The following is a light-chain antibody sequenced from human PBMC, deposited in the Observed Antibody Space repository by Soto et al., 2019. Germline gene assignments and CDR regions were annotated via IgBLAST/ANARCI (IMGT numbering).Light chain of an antibody. CDR3: QQYGSSSLT. J-gene: IGKJ1*01. V-gene: IGKV3-20*01. CDR1: QSVSSSY. Sequence: EIVWTQSPGTLSLSPGERATLSCRASQSVSSSYLAWYQQKPGQAPRLLIYGASSRATGIPDRFSGSGSGTDFTLTIIRLEPEDFAVYYCQQYGSSSLTFGQGTKVEIK. CDR2: GAS.